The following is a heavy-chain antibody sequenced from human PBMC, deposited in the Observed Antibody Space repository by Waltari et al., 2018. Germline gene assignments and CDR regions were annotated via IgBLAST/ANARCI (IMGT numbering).Heavy chain of an antibody. CDR3: VRDGLGSGRTRVDV. Sequence: EAQLVESGGGLVQPGGSLRLSCAASGLSFSSYELNWVRQAPGKGLEWISYISDSDNSKFYAESVKGRFTVSRDNAKISLHLEMNSLRAEDTATYYCVRDGLGSGRTRVDVWGQGTTVIVSS. V-gene: IGHV3-48*03. D-gene: IGHD2-2*01. CDR1: GLSFSSYE. J-gene: IGHJ6*02. CDR2: ISDSDNSK.